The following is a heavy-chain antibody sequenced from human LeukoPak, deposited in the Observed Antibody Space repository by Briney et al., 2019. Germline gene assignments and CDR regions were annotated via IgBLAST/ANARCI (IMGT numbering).Heavy chain of an antibody. CDR1: GYTFTSYG. D-gene: IGHD2-15*01. J-gene: IGHJ5*02. Sequence: SVKVSCKASGYTFTSYGISWVRQAPGQGLEWMGWISAYNGNTNYAQKLQGRVTMTTDTSTSTAYMELRSLRSDDTAVYYCARDIVVVVAANRLDQKFDPWGQGTLVTVSS. V-gene: IGHV1-18*01. CDR2: ISAYNGNT. CDR3: ARDIVVVVAANRLDQKFDP.